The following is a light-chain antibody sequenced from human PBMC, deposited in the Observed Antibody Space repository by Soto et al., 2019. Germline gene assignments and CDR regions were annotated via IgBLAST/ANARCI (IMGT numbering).Light chain of an antibody. CDR2: IAS. Sequence: DIQMTQSPSSVSASVGDRVTITCRASQDLNSWLTWYQQKPGKAPKVLIYIASRLQPGVPSRFSGRGSGTDFSLTISNLQPEDFATYFCQQSKSFPLTFGGGTKVEIK. V-gene: IGKV1-12*01. CDR3: QQSKSFPLT. CDR1: QDLNSW. J-gene: IGKJ4*01.